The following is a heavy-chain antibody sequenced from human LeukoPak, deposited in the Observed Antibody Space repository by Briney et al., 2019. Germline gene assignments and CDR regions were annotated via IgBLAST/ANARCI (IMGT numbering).Heavy chain of an antibody. J-gene: IGHJ4*02. CDR2: INGDGSST. V-gene: IGHV3-74*01. D-gene: IGHD4-17*01. Sequence: GGSLRLSCAASGFTFTYYWMHWVRQAPGKGLVWVARINGDGSSTNYADSVKGRFTISRDNAKNTLYLQMNSLRAEDTAAYYCADDDFGASGLPDYWGQGTLVTVSS. CDR1: GFTFTYYW. CDR3: ADDDFGASGLPDY.